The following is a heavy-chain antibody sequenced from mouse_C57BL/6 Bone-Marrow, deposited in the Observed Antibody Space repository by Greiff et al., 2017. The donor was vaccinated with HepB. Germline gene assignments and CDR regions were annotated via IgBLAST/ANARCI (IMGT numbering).Heavy chain of an antibody. V-gene: IGHV5-17*01. CDR3: ARWDYGSRRGDY. CDR2: ISSGSSTI. Sequence: DVTLVESGGGLVKPGGSLKLSCAASGFTFSDYGMHWVRQAPEKGLEWVAYISSGSSTIYYADTLKGRFTISRDNAKNTLFLQMTSLRSEDTAMYYCARWDYGSRRGDYWGQGTTLTVSS. J-gene: IGHJ2*01. CDR1: GFTFSDYG. D-gene: IGHD1-1*01.